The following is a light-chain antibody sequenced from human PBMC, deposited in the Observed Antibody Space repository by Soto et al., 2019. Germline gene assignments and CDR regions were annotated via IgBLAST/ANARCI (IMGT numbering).Light chain of an antibody. CDR1: QSVSSN. CDR3: QQGSDWPLT. J-gene: IGKJ4*01. CDR2: EAS. Sequence: EIVMTQCPSTLSVSAGERSALSFGASQSVSSNLAWYQQKPGQAPRLLIYEASNRATGIPARFSGSGSGTDFTLTINSLEPEDFAFYYCQQGSDWPLTFGGGTKVDI. V-gene: IGKV3-11*01.